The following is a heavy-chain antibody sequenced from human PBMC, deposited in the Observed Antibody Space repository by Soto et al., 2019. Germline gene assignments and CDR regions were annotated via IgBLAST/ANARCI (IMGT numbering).Heavy chain of an antibody. CDR2: ISSSSSYI. V-gene: IGHV3-21*01. CDR1: GFTFSSYS. Sequence: PGGSLRLSCAASGFTFSSYSMNWVRRAPGKGLEWVPSISSSSSYIYYADSVKGRFTISRDNAKNSLYLQMNSLRAEDTAVYYCARDVFSPPSAYMDVWGQGTTVTVSS. J-gene: IGHJ6*02. D-gene: IGHD2-2*01. CDR3: ARDVFSPPSAYMDV.